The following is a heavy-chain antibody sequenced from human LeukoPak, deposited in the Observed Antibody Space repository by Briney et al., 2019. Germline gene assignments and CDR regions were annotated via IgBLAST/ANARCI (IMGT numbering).Heavy chain of an antibody. Sequence: PSETLSLTCAVYGGSFSGYYWSWIRQHPGKGLEWIGYIYYSGSTYYNPSLKSRVTISVDTSKNQFSLKLSSVTAADTAVYYCAREPLYCSGGSCYRPYYFDYWGQGTLVTVSS. CDR3: AREPLYCSGGSCYRPYYFDY. V-gene: IGHV4-31*11. CDR1: GGSFSGYY. CDR2: IYYSGST. D-gene: IGHD2-15*01. J-gene: IGHJ4*02.